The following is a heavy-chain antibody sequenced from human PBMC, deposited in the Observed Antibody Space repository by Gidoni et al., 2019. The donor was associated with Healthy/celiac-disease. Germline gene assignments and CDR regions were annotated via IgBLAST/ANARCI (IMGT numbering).Heavy chain of an antibody. D-gene: IGHD3-10*01. V-gene: IGHV1-2*02. CDR1: GYTLPGYY. CDR2: INPNNGGT. Sequence: QVHLVQSGAEVRKPGASVKVSCKASGYTLPGYYIHWVRQAPGQGLEWMGWINPNNGGTNYAQKFQGRVTMTRDTSISTAYMELRRLRSDDAAVYYCARVDYYDSGSPESGFDIWGQGTMVTVSS. CDR3: ARVDYYDSGSPESGFDI. J-gene: IGHJ3*02.